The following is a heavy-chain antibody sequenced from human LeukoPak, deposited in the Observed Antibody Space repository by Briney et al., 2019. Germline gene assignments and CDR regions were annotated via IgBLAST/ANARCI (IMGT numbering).Heavy chain of an antibody. CDR2: MNPNSDDT. D-gene: IGHD3-3*01. CDR1: GYTFTTYD. V-gene: IGHV1-8*01. Sequence: ASVKVSFRAYGYTFTTYDIHWVRQATGQGLEWMGWMNPNSDDTDYAQKFQGRVTMTKNTSVTTAYMELRSLRSEDTAVYYWGRGIRMPHKDRFGVVILKGLYYFVSWGQGTLVTVSS. CDR3: GRGIRMPHKDRFGVVILKGLYYFVS. J-gene: IGHJ4*02.